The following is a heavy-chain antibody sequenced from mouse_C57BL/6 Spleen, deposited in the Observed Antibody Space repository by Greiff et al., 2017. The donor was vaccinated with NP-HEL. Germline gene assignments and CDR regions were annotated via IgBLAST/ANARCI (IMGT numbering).Heavy chain of an antibody. J-gene: IGHJ4*01. CDR2: IYPRSGNT. CDR1: GYTFTSYG. CDR3: AREDYGSSRYAMDY. D-gene: IGHD1-1*01. Sequence: QVQLQQSGAELARPGASVKLSCKASGYTFTSYGISWVKQRTGQGLEWIGEIYPRSGNTSYNEKFKGKATLTADKSSSTAYMELRSLTSEDSAVYFCAREDYGSSRYAMDYWGQGTSVTVSS. V-gene: IGHV1-81*01.